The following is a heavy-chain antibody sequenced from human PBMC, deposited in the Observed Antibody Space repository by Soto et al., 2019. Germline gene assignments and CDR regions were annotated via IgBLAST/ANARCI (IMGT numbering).Heavy chain of an antibody. CDR1: GGTFSSYA. D-gene: IGHD3-22*01. V-gene: IGHV1-69*13. Sequence: SVKVSCKASGGTFSSYAISWVRQAPGQGLEWMGGIIPIFGTANYAQKFQGRVTITADESMSTAYMELSSLRSEDTAVYYCASELNYYDSSGPFDYWGQGTLVTVSS. CDR3: ASELNYYDSSGPFDY. J-gene: IGHJ4*02. CDR2: IIPIFGTA.